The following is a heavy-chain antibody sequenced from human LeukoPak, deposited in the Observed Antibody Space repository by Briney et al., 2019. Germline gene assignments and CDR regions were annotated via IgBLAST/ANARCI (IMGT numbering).Heavy chain of an antibody. Sequence: SGGSLRLSCAASGFIFTNYFMNWVRQAPGKGLEWVSYISSSSSTIYYADSVKGRFTISRDNAKNSLYLQMNSLRDEDTAVYYCARPNGGDYYDSSGYYYGWFDPWGQGILVTVSS. CDR2: ISSSSSTI. CDR3: ARPNGGDYYDSSGYYYGWFDP. D-gene: IGHD3-22*01. V-gene: IGHV3-48*02. CDR1: GFIFTNYF. J-gene: IGHJ5*02.